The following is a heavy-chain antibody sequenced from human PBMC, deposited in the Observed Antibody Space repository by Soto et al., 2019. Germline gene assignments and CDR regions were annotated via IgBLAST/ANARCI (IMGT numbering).Heavy chain of an antibody. CDR1: GFTFSDYY. Sequence: GGSLRLSCAASGFTFSDYYMSWIRQAPGKGLEWVSYISSSGSTIYYADSVKGRFTISRDNAKNSLYLQMNSLRAEDTAVYYCARDIQYCSGGSCYEYYYYGMDVWGQGTTVTVSS. CDR3: ARDIQYCSGGSCYEYYYYGMDV. CDR2: ISSSGSTI. V-gene: IGHV3-11*01. J-gene: IGHJ6*02. D-gene: IGHD2-15*01.